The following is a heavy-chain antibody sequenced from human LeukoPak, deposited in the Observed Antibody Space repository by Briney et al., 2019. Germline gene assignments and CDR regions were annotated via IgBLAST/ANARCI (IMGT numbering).Heavy chain of an antibody. D-gene: IGHD3-22*01. CDR2: IYYSGST. CDR3: ARLRHTSDFFYGFDY. Sequence: SETLSLTCTVSGGSISNSVYYWGWVRQPPGKGLEWIATIYYSGSTYYNPSLKSRVTISVDTSKNQFSLKLSSVTAADTAMYFCARLRHTSDFFYGFDYWGQGTLVTVSS. V-gene: IGHV4-39*01. J-gene: IGHJ4*02. CDR1: GGSISNSVYY.